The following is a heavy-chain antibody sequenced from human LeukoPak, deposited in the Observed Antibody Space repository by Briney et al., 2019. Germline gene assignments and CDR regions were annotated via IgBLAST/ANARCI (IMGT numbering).Heavy chain of an antibody. D-gene: IGHD2-2*02. CDR1: GFTFDDYG. CDR3: ARAEEGYQLLDPFAFDI. Sequence: GGSLRLSCAASGFTFDDYGMSWVRQAPGKGLEWVSGINWNGGSTGYADSEKGRFTISSDNAKNSLYLQMNSLRAEDTALYYCARAEEGYQLLDPFAFDIWGQGTMVTVSS. V-gene: IGHV3-20*04. J-gene: IGHJ3*02. CDR2: INWNGGST.